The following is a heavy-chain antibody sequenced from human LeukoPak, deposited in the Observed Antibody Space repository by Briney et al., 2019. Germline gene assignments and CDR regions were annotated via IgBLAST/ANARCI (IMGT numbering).Heavy chain of an antibody. CDR1: CGSISTYY. Sequence: SETLSLTCPVSCGSISTYYWSWIRQPPGKGLDWIGYIYYSGSTNYNPSLKSRVTISVDTSKNQFSLRLSSVTAADTAVYFCARGGYSYDSPFDYWGQGTLVTVSS. CDR2: IYYSGST. V-gene: IGHV4-59*01. D-gene: IGHD5-18*01. J-gene: IGHJ4*02. CDR3: ARGGYSYDSPFDY.